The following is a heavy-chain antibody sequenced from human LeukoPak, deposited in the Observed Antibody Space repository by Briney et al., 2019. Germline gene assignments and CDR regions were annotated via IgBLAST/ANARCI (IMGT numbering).Heavy chain of an antibody. D-gene: IGHD3-22*01. V-gene: IGHV3-30-3*01. J-gene: IGHJ4*02. CDR3: ARDPPFTSGCAQNLFDY. Sequence: GRSLRLSCQTSGFTLEHYAMHWVPQAPGKGLEWVSLISYDGGNINYADSVKGRFTISRDNSKDTLYLQMSSLRAEDTAVYYCARDPPFTSGCAQNLFDYWGQGSLVTVSS. CDR1: GFTLEHYA. CDR2: ISYDGGNI.